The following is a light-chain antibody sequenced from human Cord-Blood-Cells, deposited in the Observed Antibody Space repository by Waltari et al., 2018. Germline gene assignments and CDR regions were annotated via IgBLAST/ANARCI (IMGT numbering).Light chain of an antibody. CDR2: GAF. Sequence: EIVMTQSPATLSVSPGERANLSCRASQSVSSNLAWYQQKTGQAPSLLIYGAFTRATGIPARFSCSGSGTEFTLTISSLQSVDFAVYYCQQYNNLPPWTFGQGTKVEIK. CDR3: QQYNNLPPWT. V-gene: IGKV3-15*01. J-gene: IGKJ1*01. CDR1: QSVSSN.